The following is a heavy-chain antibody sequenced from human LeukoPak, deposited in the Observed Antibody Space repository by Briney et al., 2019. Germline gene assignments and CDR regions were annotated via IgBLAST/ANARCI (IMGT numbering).Heavy chain of an antibody. J-gene: IGHJ4*02. CDR2: IYYSGST. CDR1: GGSISSSTYY. CDR3: ARHSRGPAAGPAFDY. D-gene: IGHD6-13*01. Sequence: SEALSLTCTVSGGSISSSTYYWGWIRQPPGKGLEWIGSIYYSGSTYYNPSLKSRVTISVDTSKNQFSLSSVTAADTAVYYCARHSRGPAAGPAFDYWGQGTLVTVSS. V-gene: IGHV4-39*01.